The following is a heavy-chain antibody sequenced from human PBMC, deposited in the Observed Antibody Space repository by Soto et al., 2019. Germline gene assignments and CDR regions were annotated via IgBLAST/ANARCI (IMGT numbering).Heavy chain of an antibody. CDR2: IYYSGST. J-gene: IGHJ4*02. D-gene: IGHD4-17*01. CDR1: GGSISSSSYY. V-gene: IGHV4-39*02. Sequence: TSETLSLTCTVSGGSISSSSYYWGWIRQPPGKGLEWIGSIYYSGSTYYNPSLKSRVTISVDTSKNHFSLKLSSVTAADTAVYYCAGETTAVDYWGQGTLVTVSS. CDR3: AGETTAVDY.